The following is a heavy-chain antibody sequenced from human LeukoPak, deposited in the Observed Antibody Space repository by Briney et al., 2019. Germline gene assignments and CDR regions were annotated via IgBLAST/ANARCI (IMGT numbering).Heavy chain of an antibody. CDR3: ARDSPISGSYYGGLGY. D-gene: IGHD1-26*01. J-gene: IGHJ4*02. CDR1: GYTFTSYY. CDR2: INPSGGST. Sequence: ASVKVSCKASGYTFTSYYMHWVRQAPGQGFEWMGIINPSGGSTSYAQKFQGRVTMTRDTSTSTVYMELSSLRSEDTAVYYCARDSPISGSYYGGLGYWGQGTLVTVSS. V-gene: IGHV1-46*01.